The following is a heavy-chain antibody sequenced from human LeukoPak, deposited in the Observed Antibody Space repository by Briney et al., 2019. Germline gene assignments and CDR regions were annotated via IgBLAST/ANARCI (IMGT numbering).Heavy chain of an antibody. CDR1: GFTFSRYA. V-gene: IGHV3-23*01. CDR3: AKKLERTLLEY. CDR2: ISGSGGST. Sequence: GGSLRLSCAASGFTFSRYAMTWVRQAPGKGLEWVSVISGSGGSTDYADSVKGRFTISRDSSKNTLYLQMKSLRAEDTAVYYCAKKLERTLLEYWGQGTLVTVAS. D-gene: IGHD1-1*01. J-gene: IGHJ4*02.